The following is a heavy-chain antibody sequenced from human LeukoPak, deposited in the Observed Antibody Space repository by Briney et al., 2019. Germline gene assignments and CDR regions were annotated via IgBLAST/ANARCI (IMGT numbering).Heavy chain of an antibody. CDR2: IGHTGSYI. J-gene: IGHJ4*02. Sequence: GGSLRLSCAASGFTFRSCSMHWVRQAPGRGLEWVSSIGHTGSYIYYAESVKGRFTISRDNAKNSLYLQMNSLRTEDTAIYYCARNPTNSGSYYEFDYWGQGTLVTVSS. D-gene: IGHD1-26*01. CDR1: GFTFRSCS. V-gene: IGHV3-21*01. CDR3: ARNPTNSGSYYEFDY.